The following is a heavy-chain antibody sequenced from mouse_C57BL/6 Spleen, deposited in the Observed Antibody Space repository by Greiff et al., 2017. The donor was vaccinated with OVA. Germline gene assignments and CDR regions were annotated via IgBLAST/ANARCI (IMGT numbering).Heavy chain of an antibody. J-gene: IGHJ2*01. V-gene: IGHV1-19*01. CDR1: GYTFTDYY. Sequence: EVQLQQSGPVLVKPGASVKMSCKASGYTFTDYYMNWVKQTHGKSLEWIGVINPYNGGTSYTQTFKGKATLTVDKSSSTAYMELNSLTSEDSTVYYCARHSGSSLYYFDYWGQGTTLTVSS. CDR3: ARHSGSSLYYFDY. D-gene: IGHD1-1*01. CDR2: INPYNGGT.